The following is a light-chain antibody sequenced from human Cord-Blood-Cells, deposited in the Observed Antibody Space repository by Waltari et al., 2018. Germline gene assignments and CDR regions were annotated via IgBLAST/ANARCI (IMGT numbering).Light chain of an antibody. J-gene: IGLJ2*01. Sequence: QSVLTQPPSLSEAPGPRVTISGTGRSTNIGAGYDVHWYQQLPGTAPKLLIYGHSTLPSGVTDRFSGSKSGTSASLAITGLQAEDEADYYCQSYDSSLSGVVFGGGTKLTVL. CDR2: GHS. CDR3: QSYDSSLSGVV. V-gene: IGLV1-40*01. CDR1: STNIGAGYD.